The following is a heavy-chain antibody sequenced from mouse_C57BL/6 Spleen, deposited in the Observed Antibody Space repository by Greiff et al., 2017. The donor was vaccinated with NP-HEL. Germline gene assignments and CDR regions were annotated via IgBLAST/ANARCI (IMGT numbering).Heavy chain of an antibody. CDR3: ARRGTTVVADYYAMDY. Sequence: EVKLVESGGGLVQPGGSLKLSCAASGFTFSDYGMAWVRQAPRKGPEWVAFISNLAYSIYYADTVTGRFTISRENAKNTLYLEMSSLRSEDTAMYYCARRGTTVVADYYAMDYWGQGTSVTVSS. J-gene: IGHJ4*01. V-gene: IGHV5-15*01. D-gene: IGHD1-1*01. CDR1: GFTFSDYG. CDR2: ISNLAYSI.